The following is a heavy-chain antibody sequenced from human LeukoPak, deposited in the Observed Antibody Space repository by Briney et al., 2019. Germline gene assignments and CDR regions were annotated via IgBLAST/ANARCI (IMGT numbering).Heavy chain of an antibody. CDR2: IVVGSGNT. D-gene: IGHD2-2*02. CDR1: GFTFTSSA. J-gene: IGHJ3*02. Sequence: GASVKVSCKASGFTFTSSAVQWVRQARGQRLEWIGWIVVGSGNTNYAQKFQERVTITRDMSTSTAYMELSSLRSEDTAVYYCAADHSGYCSSTSCYTYAFDIWGQGTMVTVSS. CDR3: AADHSGYCSSTSCYTYAFDI. V-gene: IGHV1-58*01.